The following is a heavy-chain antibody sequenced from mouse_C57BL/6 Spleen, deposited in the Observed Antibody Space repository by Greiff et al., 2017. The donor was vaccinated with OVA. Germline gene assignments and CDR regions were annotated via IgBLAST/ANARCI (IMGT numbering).Heavy chain of an antibody. CDR2: INPSNGGT. Sequence: QVQLKQPGTELVKPGASVKLSCKASGYTFTSYWMHWVKQRPGQGLEWIGNINPSNGGTNYNEKFKSKATLTVDKSSSTAYMQLSSLTSEGSAVYYCARDGIYYDYDWFAYWGQGTLVTVSA. CDR1: GYTFTSYW. D-gene: IGHD2-4*01. J-gene: IGHJ3*01. CDR3: ARDGIYYDYDWFAY. V-gene: IGHV1-53*01.